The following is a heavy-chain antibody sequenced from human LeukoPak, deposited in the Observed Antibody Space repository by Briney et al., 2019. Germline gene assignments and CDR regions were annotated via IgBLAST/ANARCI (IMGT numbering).Heavy chain of an antibody. CDR2: TYYRSKWYS. J-gene: IGHJ6*02. V-gene: IGHV6-1*01. CDR1: GDSVSSNSAA. CDR3: ATGVVAVADYYYYGMDV. D-gene: IGHD6-19*01. Sequence: SQTLSLTCVISGDSVSSNSAAWNWIRQSPSRGLEWLGRTYYRSKWYSYSAVSVKSRIIINPDTSKNQFSLQLNSVTPEDTAVYYCATGVVAVADYYYYGMDVWGQGTTVTVSS.